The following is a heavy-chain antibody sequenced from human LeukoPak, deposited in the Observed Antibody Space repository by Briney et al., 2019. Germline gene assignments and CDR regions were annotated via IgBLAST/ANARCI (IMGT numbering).Heavy chain of an antibody. CDR1: GYTFTSYG. Sequence: ASVKASCKASGYTFTSYGISGVRQAPGQGLEWVGWISTYNGNTNYAQKRRGRVTMTTETSTSTAYMELRSLRSDDTAVYYCAREAGDYVWGSYRYGAEYFQHWGQGTLVTVSS. CDR2: ISTYNGNT. V-gene: IGHV1-18*04. D-gene: IGHD3-16*02. CDR3: AREAGDYVWGSYRYGAEYFQH. J-gene: IGHJ1*01.